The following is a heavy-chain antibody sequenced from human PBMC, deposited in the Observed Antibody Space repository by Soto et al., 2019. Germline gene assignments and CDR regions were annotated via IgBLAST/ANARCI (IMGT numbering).Heavy chain of an antibody. D-gene: IGHD6-13*01. J-gene: IGHJ6*02. CDR1: GFTFSSDG. CDR2: IWSDGSNK. CDR3: ARDGSNKPGFYYGMDV. Sequence: GGSLRLSCTASGFTFSSDGMHWVRQAPGKGLEWVAVIWSDGSNKYYAASVKGRFTIFRDNSKSTLYLQMNGLRAEDTAVYYCARDGSNKPGFYYGMDVGGQGTTVTVSS. V-gene: IGHV3-33*01.